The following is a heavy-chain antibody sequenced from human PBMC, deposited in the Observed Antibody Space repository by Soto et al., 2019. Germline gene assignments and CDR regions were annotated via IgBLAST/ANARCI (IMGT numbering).Heavy chain of an antibody. J-gene: IGHJ1*01. Sequence: SVKVSCKASGGTFSSYLINWVRQAPGQGLEWVGGIVPIYRPADYAQKFQGRVTITADESARTSYMELRSLKSQDTAVCCCVRDSGAKLRSSWGQGTLVTVSS. V-gene: IGHV1-69*13. CDR1: GGTFSSYL. D-gene: IGHD6-19*01. CDR3: VRDSGAKLRSS. CDR2: IVPIYRPA.